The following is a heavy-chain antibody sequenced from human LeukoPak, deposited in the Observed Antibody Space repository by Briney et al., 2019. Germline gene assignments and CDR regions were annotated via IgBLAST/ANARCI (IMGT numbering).Heavy chain of an antibody. V-gene: IGHV4-59*01. D-gene: IGHD4-17*01. CDR2: IYYSGST. Sequence: SETLSLTCTVSGGSISSYYWSWIRQPPGKGLEWIGYIYYSGSTNYNPSLKSRVTISVDTSKNQFSLKLSSVTAADTAVYYCARDPIPWGGYGDYVLRARAFDIWGQGTMVTVSS. J-gene: IGHJ3*02. CDR3: ARDPIPWGGYGDYVLRARAFDI. CDR1: GGSISSYY.